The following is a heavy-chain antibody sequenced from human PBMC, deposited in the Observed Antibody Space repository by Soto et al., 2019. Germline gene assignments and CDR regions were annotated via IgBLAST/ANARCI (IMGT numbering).Heavy chain of an antibody. Sequence: SVKVSCKASGGTFSRYAISWVRQAPGQGLEWMGGIIPIFGTANYAQKFQGRVTITADESTSTAYMELSSLRSEDTAVYYCAATYCGGDCYSPEQYYFDYWG. CDR2: IIPIFGTA. D-gene: IGHD2-21*02. CDR3: AATYCGGDCYSPEQYYFDY. V-gene: IGHV1-69*13. CDR1: GGTFSRYA. J-gene: IGHJ4*01.